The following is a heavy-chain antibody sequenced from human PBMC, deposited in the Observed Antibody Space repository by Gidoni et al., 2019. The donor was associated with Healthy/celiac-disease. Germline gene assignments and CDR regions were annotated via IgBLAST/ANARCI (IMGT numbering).Heavy chain of an antibody. CDR1: GFTFSSYD. J-gene: IGHJ6*02. CDR2: IGTAGDT. V-gene: IGHV3-13*01. CDR3: ARGERRGFLEWLLYALLVYYSGMDV. Sequence: EVQLVESGGGLVQPGGSLRRSCAASGFTFSSYDVHWVRQATGKGLEWVSAIGTAGDTYYPGSVKGRFTISRENAKNSLYLQMNSLRAGDTAVYYCARGERRGFLEWLLYALLVYYSGMDVWGQGTTVTVSS. D-gene: IGHD3-3*01.